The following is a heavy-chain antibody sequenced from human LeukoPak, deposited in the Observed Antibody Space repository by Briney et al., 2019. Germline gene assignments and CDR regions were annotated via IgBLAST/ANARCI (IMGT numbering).Heavy chain of an antibody. Sequence: SVKVSCKASGGTFSSYAISWVRQAPGQGLEWMGGIIPIFGTANYAQKFQGRVTITADESTSTAYMELRSLRSDDTAVYYCASSSGGFYYYYGMDVWGQGTTVTVSS. CDR1: GGTFSSYA. CDR2: IIPIFGTA. D-gene: IGHD6-19*01. CDR3: ASSSGGFYYYYGMDV. J-gene: IGHJ6*02. V-gene: IGHV1-69*01.